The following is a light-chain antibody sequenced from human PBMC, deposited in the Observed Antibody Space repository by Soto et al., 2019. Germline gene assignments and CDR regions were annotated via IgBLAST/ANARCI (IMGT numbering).Light chain of an antibody. CDR3: QQYGSSPTT. V-gene: IGKV3-20*01. Sequence: EIVLTQSPGTLSLSPGERATLSCRASQSVSSSYLAWYHQKPGQAPRLLIYGASSRSTGIPDRFSGSGSETDFTLTISRLEPEDCAVYYFQQYGSSPTTFGQGTKVEIK. CDR2: GAS. CDR1: QSVSSSY. J-gene: IGKJ1*01.